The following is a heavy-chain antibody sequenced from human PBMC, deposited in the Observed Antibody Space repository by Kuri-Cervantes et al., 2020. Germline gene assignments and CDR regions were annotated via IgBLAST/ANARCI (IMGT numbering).Heavy chain of an antibody. CDR2: ISSSSSTI. Sequence: GESLKISCAASGFTFSSYSMNWVRQAPGEGLEWVSYISSSSSTIYYADSVKGRFTISRDNAKNSLFLQMNSLRAEDTAVYYCARDTYYYDTSGYYPVDYWGQGTLVTVSS. J-gene: IGHJ4*02. D-gene: IGHD3-22*01. V-gene: IGHV3-48*01. CDR1: GFTFSSYS. CDR3: ARDTYYYDTSGYYPVDY.